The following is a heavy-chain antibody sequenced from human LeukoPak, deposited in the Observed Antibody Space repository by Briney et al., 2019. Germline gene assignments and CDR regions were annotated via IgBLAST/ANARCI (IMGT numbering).Heavy chain of an antibody. J-gene: IGHJ4*02. CDR3: VREESGGYFDY. CDR1: GFTFTNYL. D-gene: IGHD2-8*02. V-gene: IGHV1-46*01. Sequence: ASVKVACKSFGFTFTNYLLHWVRQAPGQGLEWVGRIAPSVDTTNYAQKFRGRVTMTRDTSTSTVYMELSSLRSDDTAIYYCVREESGGYFDYWGQGTLVTVSS. CDR2: IAPSVDTT.